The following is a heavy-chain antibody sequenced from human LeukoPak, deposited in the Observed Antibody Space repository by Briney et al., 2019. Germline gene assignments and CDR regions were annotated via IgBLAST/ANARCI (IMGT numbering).Heavy chain of an antibody. CDR3: VRVSDPTTVGSSTYSSSWYLRD. V-gene: IGHV3-30-3*01. D-gene: IGHD6-13*01. CDR1: GFTFSSYA. Sequence: PGGSLRLSCAASGFTFSSYAMHWVRQAPGKGLEWVAVISYDGSNKYYADSVKGRFTISRDNSKNTLYLQMNSLRAEDTAVYYCVRVSDPTTVGSSTYSSSWYLRDWGQGTLVTVSS. J-gene: IGHJ4*02. CDR2: ISYDGSNK.